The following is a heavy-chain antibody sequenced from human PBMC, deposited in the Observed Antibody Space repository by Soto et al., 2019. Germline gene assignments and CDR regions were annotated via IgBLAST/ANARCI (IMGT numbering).Heavy chain of an antibody. CDR3: ARWRCYSGSYCFDY. CDR1: GGTFNTYT. Sequence: QVQLVQSGAEVKKPGASVKVSCEASGGTFNTYTINWVRQAPGRGLEWVGQIVPMYDSVNYAENCQGRVTITADRSTKTAYMELTSLRSEDTARYVCARWRCYSGSYCFDYWGQGTLVTVSS. J-gene: IGHJ4*02. CDR2: IVPMYDSV. V-gene: IGHV1-69*06. D-gene: IGHD1-26*01.